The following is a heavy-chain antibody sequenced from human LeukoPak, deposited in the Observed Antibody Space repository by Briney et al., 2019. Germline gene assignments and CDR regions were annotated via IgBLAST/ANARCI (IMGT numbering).Heavy chain of an antibody. CDR3: ARRMCSGGTCYYFDY. V-gene: IGHV4-39*01. J-gene: IGHJ4*02. D-gene: IGHD2-15*01. Sequence: SSETLSLTCTVSGDSISTSSHCWGWIRQPPGKGLEWIGILFYSGSTFYNPSLKSRVTISVDTSKNQFSLQLSSMTAADTAVYYCARRMCSGGTCYYFDYWGQGTLVTVSS. CDR2: LFYSGST. CDR1: GDSISTSSHC.